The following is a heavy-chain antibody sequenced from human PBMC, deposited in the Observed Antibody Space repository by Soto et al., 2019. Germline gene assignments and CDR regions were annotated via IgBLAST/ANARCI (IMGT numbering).Heavy chain of an antibody. J-gene: IGHJ6*02. CDR3: ARDLRSFSCYDSSGYYLSNYYYYGMDV. Sequence: SVKVSCKASGGTFSSYAISWVRQAPGQGLEWMGGIIPIFGTANYAQKFQGRVTITADESTSTAYMELSSLRSEDTAVYYCARDLRSFSCYDSSGYYLSNYYYYGMDVWGQGTTVTVSS. CDR1: GGTFSSYA. D-gene: IGHD3-22*01. CDR2: IIPIFGTA. V-gene: IGHV1-69*13.